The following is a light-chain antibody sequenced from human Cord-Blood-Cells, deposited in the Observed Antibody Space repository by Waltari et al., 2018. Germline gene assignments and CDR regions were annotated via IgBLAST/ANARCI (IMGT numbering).Light chain of an antibody. J-gene: IGKJ1*01. Sequence: TQSPSTLSASVGDRVTITCRASQSISSWLAWYQQKPGKAPKLLIYKASSLESGVPSRFSGSGSRTEFTLTISSLQPDDFATYYCQQYNSYSRTFGQGTKVEIK. V-gene: IGKV1-5*03. CDR1: QSISSW. CDR3: QQYNSYSRT. CDR2: KAS.